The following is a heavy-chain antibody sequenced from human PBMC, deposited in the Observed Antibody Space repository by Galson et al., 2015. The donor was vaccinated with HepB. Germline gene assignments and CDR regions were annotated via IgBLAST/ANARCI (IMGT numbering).Heavy chain of an antibody. V-gene: IGHV1-46*01. Sequence: SVKVSCKASGYTFTSDHVHWVRQAPGQELDWMGIINPRGGSTNHAQKFQGRVSMTRDTSTNTLFLELTSLRSEDTAIYYCARVMASSDMAVAGYDYWGQGTLVTVSS. CDR2: INPRGGST. D-gene: IGHD6-19*01. CDR3: ARVMASSDMAVAGYDY. J-gene: IGHJ4*02. CDR1: GYTFTSDH.